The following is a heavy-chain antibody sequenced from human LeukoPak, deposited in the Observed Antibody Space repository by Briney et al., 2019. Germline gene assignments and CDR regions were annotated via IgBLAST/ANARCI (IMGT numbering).Heavy chain of an antibody. Sequence: GGSLRLSCAASGFTFSSYWMHWVRQAPGKGLVWVSRINSDGSSTSYADSVKGRFTISRDNAKNTLYLQMNSPRAEDTAVYYCARDYGDYDPDYWGQGTLVTVSS. CDR2: INSDGSST. V-gene: IGHV3-74*01. CDR1: GFTFSSYW. J-gene: IGHJ4*02. D-gene: IGHD4-17*01. CDR3: ARDYGDYDPDY.